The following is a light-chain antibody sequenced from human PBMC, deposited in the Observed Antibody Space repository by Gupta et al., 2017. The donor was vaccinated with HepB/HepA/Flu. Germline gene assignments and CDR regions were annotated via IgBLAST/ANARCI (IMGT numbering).Light chain of an antibody. CDR1: QSVLNSSNNKNY. V-gene: IGKV4-1*01. CDR2: WAS. J-gene: IGKJ5*01. CDR3: QQYYSNPPIT. Sequence: DILITQPPDSLSLSLRERATINCKSSQSVLNSSNNKNYLARYQQKPGQPPKLLIYWASTREAGVTDRFSGSGSGTDXTLTISXRQAEDVAVYYCQQYYSNPPITFGXGTQLEIK.